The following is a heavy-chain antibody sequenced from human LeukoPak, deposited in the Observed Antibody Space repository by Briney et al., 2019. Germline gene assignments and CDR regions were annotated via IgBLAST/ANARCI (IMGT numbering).Heavy chain of an antibody. CDR2: INHSGST. V-gene: IGHV4-34*01. D-gene: IGHD3-22*01. Sequence: SETLSLTCTVYGGSFSGYYWSWIRQPPGKGLEWIGEINHSGSTNYNPSLKSRVTISVDTSKNQFSLKLSSVTAADTAVYYCARHRLSYYDSSGFDYWGQGTLVTVSS. CDR1: GGSFSGYY. CDR3: ARHRLSYYDSSGFDY. J-gene: IGHJ4*02.